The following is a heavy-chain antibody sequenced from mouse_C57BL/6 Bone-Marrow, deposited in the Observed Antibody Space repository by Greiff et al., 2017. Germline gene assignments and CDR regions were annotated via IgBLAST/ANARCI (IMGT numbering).Heavy chain of an antibody. J-gene: IGHJ3*01. V-gene: IGHV8-12*01. CDR2: IYWDDDK. D-gene: IGHD2-4*01. CDR1: GFSLSTSGMG. Sequence: QVTLKESGPGILQSSQTLSLTCSFSGFSLSTSGMGVSWIRQPSGKGLEWLAHIYWDDDKRYHPSLKSRLTISKDTSRNHVFLKITSVDTADTATCYWARRAGYDYDGGFAYWGQGTLVTVSA. CDR3: ARRAGYDYDGGFAY.